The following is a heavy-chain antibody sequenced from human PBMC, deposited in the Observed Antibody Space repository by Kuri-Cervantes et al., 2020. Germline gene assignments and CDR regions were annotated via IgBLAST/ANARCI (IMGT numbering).Heavy chain of an antibody. Sequence: GGSLRLSCAASGFTFSSYAMHWVRQAPGKGLEWVAVISYDGSNKYYADSVKGRFTISRDNAKNSLYLQMNSLRDEDTAVYYCARDNPRWVYRDAFDIWGQGTMVTVSS. CDR3: ARDNPRWVYRDAFDI. CDR2: ISYDGSNK. J-gene: IGHJ3*02. D-gene: IGHD3-16*02. CDR1: GFTFSSYA. V-gene: IGHV3-30-3*01.